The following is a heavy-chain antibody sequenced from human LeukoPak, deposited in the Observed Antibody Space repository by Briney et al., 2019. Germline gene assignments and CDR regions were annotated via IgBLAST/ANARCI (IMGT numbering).Heavy chain of an antibody. Sequence: PGGSLRLSCAASGFTVSSNYMSWVRQGPGKGLEWVSVIYSGNSTYYADSVKGRFTISRDNAKNTLYLQMNSLRAEDTAVYYCARDPSYSENLDYWGQGTLVTVSS. CDR2: IYSGNST. CDR3: ARDPSYSENLDY. D-gene: IGHD1-26*01. CDR1: GFTVSSNY. J-gene: IGHJ4*02. V-gene: IGHV3-53*01.